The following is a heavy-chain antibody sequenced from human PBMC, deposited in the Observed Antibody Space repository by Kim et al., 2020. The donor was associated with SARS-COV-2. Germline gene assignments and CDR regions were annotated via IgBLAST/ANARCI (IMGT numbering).Heavy chain of an antibody. CDR3: AKGAGGYSGYDYVDYYYYGMDV. D-gene: IGHD5-12*01. J-gene: IGHJ6*02. CDR1: GFTFSSYG. Sequence: GGSLRLSCAASGFTFSSYGMHWVRQAPGKGLEWVAVIWYDGSNKYYADSVKGRFTISRDNSKNTLYLQMNSLRAEDTAVYYCAKGAGGYSGYDYVDYYYYGMDVWGQGTTVTVSS. CDR2: IWYDGSNK. V-gene: IGHV3-33*06.